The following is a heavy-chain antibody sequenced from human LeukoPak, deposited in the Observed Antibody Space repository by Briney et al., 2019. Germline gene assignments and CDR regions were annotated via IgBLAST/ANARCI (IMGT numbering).Heavy chain of an antibody. Sequence: PGGSLRLSCAASGFTFSSYGMSWVRQAPGKGLEWASAISGSGGSTYYADSVKGRFTISRDNSKNTLYLQMNSLRAEDTAVYYCAKGVWLPYYFDYWGQGTLVTVSS. D-gene: IGHD5-12*01. CDR2: ISGSGGST. CDR1: GFTFSSYG. V-gene: IGHV3-23*01. J-gene: IGHJ4*02. CDR3: AKGVWLPYYFDY.